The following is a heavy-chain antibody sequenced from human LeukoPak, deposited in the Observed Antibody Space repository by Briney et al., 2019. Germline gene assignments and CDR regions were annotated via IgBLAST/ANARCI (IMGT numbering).Heavy chain of an antibody. V-gene: IGHV3-23*01. D-gene: IGHD2-21*02. J-gene: IGHJ4*02. CDR2: TVAGYSET. CDR1: RFTFGSYG. Sequence: GGSLRLSCAASRFTFGSYGMTWVRQAPAKGLEWVSITVAGYSETHYADSVRGRFTISRDDSSNTLSLEMNRLRADDTGTYYCVKDFCRGGNCPFPFFDSWGQGTVVTVSS. CDR3: VKDFCRGGNCPFPFFDS.